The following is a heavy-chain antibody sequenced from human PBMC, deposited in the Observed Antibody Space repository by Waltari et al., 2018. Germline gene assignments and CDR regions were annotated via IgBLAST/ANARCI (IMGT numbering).Heavy chain of an antibody. Sequence: EVQLVESGGGLVQSGGSLRLSCAASGFTFSSYAMTWVRQAPGKGLEWVSAITSSGSSTYYGDSVKGRFTISRDNSKNTLYLQMNSLRGEDTAMCYCAKGIDYYASGSAIDYWGQGILVTVSS. CDR3: AKGIDYYASGSAIDY. J-gene: IGHJ4*02. CDR1: GFTFSSYA. CDR2: ITSSGSST. D-gene: IGHD3-10*01. V-gene: IGHV3-23*04.